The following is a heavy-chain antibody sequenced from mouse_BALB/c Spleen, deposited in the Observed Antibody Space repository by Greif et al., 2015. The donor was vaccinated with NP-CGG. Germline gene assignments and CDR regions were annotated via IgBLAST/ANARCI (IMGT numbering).Heavy chain of an antibody. CDR2: ISNLAYSI. D-gene: IGHD1-1*01. CDR3: ARDYYGSSYYFDY. J-gene: IGHJ2*01. CDR1: GFTFSDYG. V-gene: IGHV5-15*02. Sequence: EVKLMESGGGLVQPGGSRKLSCAASGFTFSDYGMVWVRQAPGKGPEWVAFISNLAYSIYYADTVTGRFTISRENAKNTLYLEMSSLRSEDTAMYYCARDYYGSSYYFDYWGQGTTLTVSS.